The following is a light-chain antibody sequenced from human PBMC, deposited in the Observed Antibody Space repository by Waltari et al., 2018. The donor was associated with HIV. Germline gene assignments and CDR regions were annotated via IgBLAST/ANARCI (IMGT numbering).Light chain of an antibody. J-gene: IGKJ1*01. Sequence: DIQMTQSPSSLSASVGDRVTITCRTSQSISSYVNWYQQKAGKSPKLLIYTASSLQSGVPSRFSGSGSGTDFTLTISSLQPEDFATYYCQQSYRTPPWTFGQGTKVEIK. V-gene: IGKV1-39*01. CDR3: QQSYRTPPWT. CDR2: TAS. CDR1: QSISSY.